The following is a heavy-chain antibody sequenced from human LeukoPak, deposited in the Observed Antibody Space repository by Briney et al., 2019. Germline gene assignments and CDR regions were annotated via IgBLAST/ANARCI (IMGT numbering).Heavy chain of an antibody. Sequence: SETLSLTCTVSGGSISSYYWSWIRQPAGKGLEWIGRIYTSGSTNYNPSLKSRVTMSVDTSKNQFPLKLSSVTAADTAVYYCAATGPTLLWFGEEYYYGMDVWGQGTTVTVSS. CDR3: AATGPTLLWFGEEYYYGMDV. D-gene: IGHD3-10*01. CDR1: GGSISSYY. V-gene: IGHV4-4*07. J-gene: IGHJ6*02. CDR2: IYTSGST.